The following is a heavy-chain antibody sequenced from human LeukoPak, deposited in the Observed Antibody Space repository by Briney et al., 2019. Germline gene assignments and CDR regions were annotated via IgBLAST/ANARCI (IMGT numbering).Heavy chain of an antibody. CDR1: GGSINTYY. CDR2: ISYSGTT. J-gene: IGHJ4*02. CDR3: AREGYDSNIYYKADY. Sequence: SETLSLTCTVSGGSINTYYWSWIRQPPGKGLEWIGYISYSGTTKYNPPLESRVTITIDTSKNQFSLKLSSVTAADTAVYYCAREGYDSNIYYKADYWGQGTLVTVSS. D-gene: IGHD3-22*01. V-gene: IGHV4-59*01.